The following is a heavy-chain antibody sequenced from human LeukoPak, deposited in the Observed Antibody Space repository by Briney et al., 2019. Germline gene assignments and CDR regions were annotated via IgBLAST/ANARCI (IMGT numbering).Heavy chain of an antibody. CDR1: GFTFSSFA. Sequence: GESLRLSCAASGFTFSSFAMHWVRQAPGKGLEWVALIWYDGSNKDYADSVKGRFTISRDNAKNSLYLQMNSLRVEDTAIYYCAQKGGTDHWGQGTLVTVSS. CDR2: IWYDGSNK. D-gene: IGHD2-15*01. J-gene: IGHJ4*02. CDR3: AQKGGTDH. V-gene: IGHV3-33*06.